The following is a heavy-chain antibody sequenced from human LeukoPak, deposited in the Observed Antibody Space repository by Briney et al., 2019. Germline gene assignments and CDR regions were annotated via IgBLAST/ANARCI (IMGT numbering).Heavy chain of an antibody. D-gene: IGHD4-17*01. Sequence: EASVKVSCTASGGTFSSYAISWVRQAPGQGLEWMGGIIPIFGTANYAQKFQGRVTITADKSTSTAYMELSSLRSEDTAVYYCARDSSASIYGDFALTPYYWGQGTLVTVSS. CDR2: IIPIFGTA. CDR3: ARDSSASIYGDFALTPYY. V-gene: IGHV1-69*06. J-gene: IGHJ4*02. CDR1: GGTFSSYA.